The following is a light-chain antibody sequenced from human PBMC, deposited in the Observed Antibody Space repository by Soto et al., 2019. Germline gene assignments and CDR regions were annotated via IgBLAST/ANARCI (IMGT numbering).Light chain of an antibody. CDR1: QSVSSSY. Sequence: EIVLTQSPGTLSLSPGERATLSCRASQSVSSSYLAWYQQKPGQAPRLLIYGASSRATGIPDRFSGSGSGTDFTRTISILEPEDFAVYYCQQYGSSPRTFGQGTKVEIQ. CDR2: GAS. J-gene: IGKJ1*01. V-gene: IGKV3-20*01. CDR3: QQYGSSPRT.